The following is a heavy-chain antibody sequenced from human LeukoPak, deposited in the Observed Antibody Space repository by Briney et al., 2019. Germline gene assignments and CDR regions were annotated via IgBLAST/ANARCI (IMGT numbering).Heavy chain of an antibody. J-gene: IGHJ4*02. CDR1: GFTFSSYS. D-gene: IGHD3-3*01. V-gene: IGHV3-48*01. CDR2: ISSSSSTI. Sequence: PGGSLRLSCAASGFTFSSYSMNWVRQAPGKGLEWVSYISSSSSTIYYADSVKGRFTISRDNAKNSLYLQMNSLRAEDTAVYYCARERKTLEWLHYYDYWGQGTLVTVSS. CDR3: ARERKTLEWLHYYDY.